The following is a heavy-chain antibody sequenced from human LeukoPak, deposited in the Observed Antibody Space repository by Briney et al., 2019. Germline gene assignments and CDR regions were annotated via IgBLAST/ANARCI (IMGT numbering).Heavy chain of an antibody. Sequence: GGSLRLSCAASGFTFSSYGMHWVRQAPGKGLEWVAFIRYDGSNKYYADSVKGRFTISRDNSKNTLYLQMNSLRAEDTAVYYCALTSGWQYYFDYWGQGALVTVSS. CDR1: GFTFSSYG. CDR3: ALTSGWQYYFDY. D-gene: IGHD2-2*01. CDR2: IRYDGSNK. J-gene: IGHJ4*02. V-gene: IGHV3-30*02.